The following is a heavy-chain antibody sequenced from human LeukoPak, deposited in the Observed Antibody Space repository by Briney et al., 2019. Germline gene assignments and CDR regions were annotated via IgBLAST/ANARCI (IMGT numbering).Heavy chain of an antibody. Sequence: GGSLRLSCAASGFTFSSYGMHWVRQAPGKGLEWVAVISYDGSNKYYADSVKGRFTISRDNSKNTLYLQMNSLRAEDTAVYYCAKGFWIESSGLLYWGQGTLVTVSS. J-gene: IGHJ4*02. CDR2: ISYDGSNK. CDR3: AKGFWIESSGLLY. V-gene: IGHV3-30*18. CDR1: GFTFSSYG. D-gene: IGHD6-19*01.